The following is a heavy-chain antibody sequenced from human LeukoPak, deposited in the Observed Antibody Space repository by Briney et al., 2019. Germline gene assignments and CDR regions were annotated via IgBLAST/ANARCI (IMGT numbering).Heavy chain of an antibody. Sequence: ASVKVSCKASGYTFTGYYMHWVRQAPGQGLEWMGWINPNSGGTNYAQKFQGRVTMTRDTSISTAYMELSSLRSDDTAMYYCAREDFTNYLNNAFDIWGQGTMVTV. V-gene: IGHV1-2*02. CDR3: AREDFTNYLNNAFDI. CDR1: GYTFTGYY. CDR2: INPNSGGT. J-gene: IGHJ3*02. D-gene: IGHD4-11*01.